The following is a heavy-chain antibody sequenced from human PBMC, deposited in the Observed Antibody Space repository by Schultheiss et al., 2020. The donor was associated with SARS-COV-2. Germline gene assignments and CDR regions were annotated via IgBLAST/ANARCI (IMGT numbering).Heavy chain of an antibody. CDR1: GFSFSSYA. Sequence: GGSLRLSCAASGFSFSSYAMHWVRQRSGKGLEWVGRVHNTANNYATAYGASVMGRFTISRDDASNTAFLQMNSLKVEDTAIYYCTGQTSSCHDYWGRGTLVTVSS. V-gene: IGHV3-73*01. CDR2: VHNTANNYAT. J-gene: IGHJ4*02. CDR3: TGQTSSCHDY.